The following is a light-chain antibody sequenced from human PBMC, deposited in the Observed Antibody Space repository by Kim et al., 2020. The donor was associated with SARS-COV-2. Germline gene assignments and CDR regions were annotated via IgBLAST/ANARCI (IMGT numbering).Light chain of an antibody. Sequence: SYELTQPSSVSVSPGQTARITCSGDVLAKKYARWFQQKPGQAPVLVIYKDIERPSGIPERFSGSSSGTTVTLTISGAQVEDEADYYCYSAADNNVVFGGGTQLTVL. CDR1: VLAKKY. V-gene: IGLV3-27*01. J-gene: IGLJ2*01. CDR3: YSAADNNVV. CDR2: KDI.